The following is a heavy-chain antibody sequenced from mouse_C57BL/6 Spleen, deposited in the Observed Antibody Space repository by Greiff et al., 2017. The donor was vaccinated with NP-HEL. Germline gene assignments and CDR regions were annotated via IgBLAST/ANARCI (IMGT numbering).Heavy chain of an antibody. CDR1: GFTFSDFY. D-gene: IGHD1-1*01. J-gene: IGHJ1*03. Sequence: EVMLVESGGGLVQSGRSLRLSCATSGFTFSDFYMEWVRQAPGKGLEWIAASRNKANDYTIEYSASVKGRFIVSRDTSQSILYLQLNALRAQDTAIYYCARNYYGSSYDRYFDVWGTETTVTVSS. CDR2: SRNKANDYTI. CDR3: ARNYYGSSYDRYFDV. V-gene: IGHV7-1*01.